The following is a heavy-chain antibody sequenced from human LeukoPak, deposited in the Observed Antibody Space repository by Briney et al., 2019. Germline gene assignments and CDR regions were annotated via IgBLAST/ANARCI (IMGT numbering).Heavy chain of an antibody. V-gene: IGHV4-34*01. CDR3: ARVAPYYYDSSGYYSPRHFDY. CDR2: INHSGST. D-gene: IGHD3-22*01. Sequence: KPSETLSLTCAVYGGSFSGYYWSWIRQPPGKGLEWIGEINHSGSTNYNPSLKSRATISVDTSKNQFSLKLSSVTAADTAVYYCARVAPYYYDSSGYYSPRHFDYWGPGTLVTVSS. CDR1: GGSFSGYY. J-gene: IGHJ4*02.